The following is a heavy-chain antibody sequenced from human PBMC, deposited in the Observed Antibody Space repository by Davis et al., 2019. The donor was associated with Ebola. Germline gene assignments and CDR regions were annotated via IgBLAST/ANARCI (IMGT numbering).Heavy chain of an antibody. CDR3: ARAKGQQLTYWYFDL. D-gene: IGHD6-13*01. CDR1: GFTFDDYA. V-gene: IGHV3-9*01. Sequence: GGSLRLSCAASGFTFDDYAMHWVRQAPGKGLEWVSGISWNSGSIGYADSVKGRFTISRDNAKNSLYLQMNSLRAEDTAVYYCARAKGQQLTYWYFDLWGRGTLVTVSS. CDR2: ISWNSGSI. J-gene: IGHJ2*01.